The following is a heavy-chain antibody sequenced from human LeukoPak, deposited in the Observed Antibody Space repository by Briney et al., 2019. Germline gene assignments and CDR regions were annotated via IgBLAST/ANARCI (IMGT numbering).Heavy chain of an antibody. CDR3: ARELDPTFDY. CDR1: GFTFSAYS. V-gene: IGHV3-21*01. Sequence: GGSLRLSCAASGFTFSAYSMNWVRQAPGKGLEWVSSISSSSTYMYYADSVKGRFTISRDNAKNSLYLQMNSLTAEDTAVYYCARELDPTFDYWGQGTLDTVSS. CDR2: ISSSSTYM. J-gene: IGHJ4*02.